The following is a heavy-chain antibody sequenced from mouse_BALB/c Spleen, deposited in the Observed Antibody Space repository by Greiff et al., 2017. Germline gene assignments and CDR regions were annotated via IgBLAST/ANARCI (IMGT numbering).Heavy chain of an antibody. D-gene: IGHD2-2*01. CDR3: ARRGGGYHGFAY. CDR1: GYAFSSYW. J-gene: IGHJ3*01. V-gene: IGHV1-80*01. Sequence: VQLQQSGAELAKPGASVKMSCKASGYAFSSYWMNWVKQRPGQGLEWIGQIYPGDGDTNYNGKFKGKATLTADKSSSTAYMQLSSLTSEDSAVYFCARRGGGYHGFAYWGQGTLVTVSA. CDR2: IYPGDGDT.